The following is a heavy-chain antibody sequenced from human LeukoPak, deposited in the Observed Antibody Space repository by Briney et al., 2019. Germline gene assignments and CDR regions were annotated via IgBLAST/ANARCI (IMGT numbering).Heavy chain of an antibody. CDR2: IRYDGSNK. V-gene: IGHV3-30*02. J-gene: IGHJ3*02. CDR3: ANGITMIVVPGPDAFDI. CDR1: GFTFSSYG. Sequence: GGSLRLSCAASGFTFSSYGMHWVRQAPGKGLEWVAFIRYDGSNKYYADSVKGRFTISRDNSKNTLYLQMNSLRAEDTAVYYCANGITMIVVPGPDAFDIWGQGTMVTVSS. D-gene: IGHD3-22*01.